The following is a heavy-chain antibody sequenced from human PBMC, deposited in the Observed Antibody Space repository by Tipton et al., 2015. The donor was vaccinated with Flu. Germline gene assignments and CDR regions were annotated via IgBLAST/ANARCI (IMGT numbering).Heavy chain of an antibody. J-gene: IGHJ6*02. V-gene: IGHV4-34*01. CDR2: INHSGST. CDR1: GGSFSGYY. D-gene: IGHD6-19*01. Sequence: TLSLTCAVYGGSFSGYYWSWIRQPPGKGLEWVGEINHSGSTNYNPSLKSRITISVDTSKNQFSLKLTSVTAADTAVYHCARDGGVGSGWSYSGGNYYYGMDVWGQGTPVTVSS. CDR3: ARDGGVGSGWSYSGGNYYYGMDV.